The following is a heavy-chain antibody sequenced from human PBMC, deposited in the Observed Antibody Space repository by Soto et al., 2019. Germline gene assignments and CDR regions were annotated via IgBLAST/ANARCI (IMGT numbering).Heavy chain of an antibody. CDR1: GFTFSTYV. CDR2: IWYDGSKR. CDR3: ARDTWLAEGYFHH. D-gene: IGHD6-19*01. Sequence: QAQLVESGGGEVQPGRSLRLSCAASGFTFSTYVMHWVRQAPGKELEWVASIWYDGSKRSYGDSVRGRFIISRDNSKNTLYLQMNSLRVDDTAVYFCARDTWLAEGYFHHWGQGTLVTVSS. J-gene: IGHJ1*01. V-gene: IGHV3-33*01.